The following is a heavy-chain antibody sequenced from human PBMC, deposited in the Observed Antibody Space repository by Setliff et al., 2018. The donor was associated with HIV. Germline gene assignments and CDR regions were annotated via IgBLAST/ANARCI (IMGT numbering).Heavy chain of an antibody. CDR3: ARGVGSYFDY. Sequence: PSETLSLTCTASGDSISSYYWSWIRQPPGKGLEWIGYIYYSGTTNYNPSLKSRVTISVDTSKREFSLSLTSLTAADTAMYYCARGVGSYFDYWGQGTQVTSPQ. CDR1: GDSISSYY. D-gene: IGHD1-26*01. J-gene: IGHJ4*02. CDR2: IYYSGTT. V-gene: IGHV4-59*01.